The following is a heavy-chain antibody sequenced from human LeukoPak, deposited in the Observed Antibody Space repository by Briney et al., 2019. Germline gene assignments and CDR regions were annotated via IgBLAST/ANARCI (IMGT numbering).Heavy chain of an antibody. CDR2: ISSDGSST. Sequence: GGSLRLSCAASGFTFSSYWMHWVRQAPGKGLVWVSLISSDGSSTTYADSVKGRFTISRDNAKNTLYLQMNSLRAEDTAVYYCARQRFPAVDPWYFDLWGRGTLVIVSS. D-gene: IGHD6-13*01. V-gene: IGHV3-74*01. J-gene: IGHJ2*01. CDR3: ARQRFPAVDPWYFDL. CDR1: GFTFSSYW.